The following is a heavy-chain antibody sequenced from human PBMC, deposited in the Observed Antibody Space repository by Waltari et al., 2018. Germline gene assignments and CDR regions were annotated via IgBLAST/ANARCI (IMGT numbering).Heavy chain of an antibody. J-gene: IGHJ4*02. CDR3: ATSLGYSTGWYDFSVDY. Sequence: EVELSQAGGGLARTGESLRLSRVAYGLRFDTYGFTWVRQGAGKGVAWIANIERWGEGIQYADSVRGRVSISRDNSRNTLYLQMDSLRVDDTAVYYCATSLGYSTGWYDFSVDYWGQGAPVTVSP. V-gene: IGHV3-23*01. CDR1: GLRFDTYG. D-gene: IGHD2-8*02. CDR2: IERWGEGI.